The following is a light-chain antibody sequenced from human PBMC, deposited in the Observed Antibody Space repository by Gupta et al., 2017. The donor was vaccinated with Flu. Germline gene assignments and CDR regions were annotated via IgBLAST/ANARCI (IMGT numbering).Light chain of an antibody. V-gene: IGKV1-5*03. CDR3: QHYDSYPCT. CDR1: HNSDTW. CDR2: KAS. J-gene: IGKJ2*02. Sequence: GDRSATSCRASHNSDTWLAWLKQKPGRAPKLLITKASILEDGVPTRCSGSGAGTQFSLTITSIQADDVAADYCQHYDSYPCTFGHGTKVEI.